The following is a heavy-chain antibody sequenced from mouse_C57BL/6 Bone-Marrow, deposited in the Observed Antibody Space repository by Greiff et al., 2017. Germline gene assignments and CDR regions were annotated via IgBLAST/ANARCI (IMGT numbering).Heavy chain of an antibody. CDR2: INPSSGYT. CDR1: GYTFTSYT. D-gene: IGHD2-5*01. CDR3: ARWAIVTDWCAY. J-gene: IGHJ3*01. V-gene: IGHV1-4*01. Sequence: QVQLQQSGAELARPGASVKMSCKASGYTFTSYTMHWVKQRPGQGLEWIGYINPSSGYTKYNQKFKDKATLTADKSSSTAYMQLSSLTSEDSAVYYCARWAIVTDWCAYWGQGTLVTVSA.